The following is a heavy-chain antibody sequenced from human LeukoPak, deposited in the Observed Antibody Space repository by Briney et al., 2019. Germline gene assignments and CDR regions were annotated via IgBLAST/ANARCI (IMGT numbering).Heavy chain of an antibody. CDR2: ISSSSSTI. CDR3: ARDSYGDYYFDY. Sequence: GGSLRLSCAASGFTFSRFSMNWVRQAPGKGLEWVSNISSSSSTIYYADSVKGRFTISRDNAKNSLYLQMNSLRAEDTAVYYCARDSYGDYYFDYWGQGTLVTISS. V-gene: IGHV3-48*01. D-gene: IGHD4-17*01. CDR1: GFTFSRFS. J-gene: IGHJ4*02.